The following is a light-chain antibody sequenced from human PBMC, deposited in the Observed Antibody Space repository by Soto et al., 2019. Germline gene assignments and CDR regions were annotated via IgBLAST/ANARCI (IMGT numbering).Light chain of an antibody. Sequence: DIQMTQSPSSLSASVGDRVTITCRARQSISSYLNWYQQKPGKAPKLLIYAASSLQSGVPSRFSGSGSGTDFTLTISSLQPEDFATYYCQQRYSTPPTFGQGTHVEIK. V-gene: IGKV1-39*01. CDR2: AAS. J-gene: IGKJ1*01. CDR3: QQRYSTPPT. CDR1: QSISSY.